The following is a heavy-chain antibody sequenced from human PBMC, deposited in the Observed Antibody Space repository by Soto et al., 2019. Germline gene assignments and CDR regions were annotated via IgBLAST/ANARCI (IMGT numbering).Heavy chain of an antibody. CDR2: IIPILGIA. D-gene: IGHD6-13*01. CDR1: GGTFSSYT. Sequence: QVQLVQSGAEVKKPGSSVKVSCKASGGTFSSYTISWVRQAPGQGLEWMGRIIPILGIANYAQKFQGRVTITADKSTSTAYMELSSLRSEDTAVYYYAGRIAAAGTRVDYWGQGTLVTVSS. CDR3: AGRIAAAGTRVDY. V-gene: IGHV1-69*02. J-gene: IGHJ4*02.